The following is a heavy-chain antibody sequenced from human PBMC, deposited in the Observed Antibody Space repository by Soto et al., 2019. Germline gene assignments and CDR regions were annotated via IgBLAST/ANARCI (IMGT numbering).Heavy chain of an antibody. CDR1: GGSISSYY. V-gene: IGHV4-59*08. D-gene: IGHD3-9*01. CDR2: IYYSGST. J-gene: IGHJ6*03. Sequence: TSETLSLTCTVSGGSISSYYWSWIRQPPGKGLEWIGYIYYSGSTNYNPSLKSRVTISVDTSKNQFSLKLSSVTAADTAVYYCARHSNLRFFDRVTTATYMDALAKAITITVSS. CDR3: ARHSNLRFFDRVTTATYMDA.